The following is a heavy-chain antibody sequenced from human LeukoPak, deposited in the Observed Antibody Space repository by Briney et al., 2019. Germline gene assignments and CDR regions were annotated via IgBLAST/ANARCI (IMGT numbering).Heavy chain of an antibody. CDR2: IYYSGST. J-gene: IGHJ6*02. CDR1: GGSISSGDYY. CDR3: ARAGRGYYYGMDV. Sequence: PSETLSLTCTVSGGSISSGDYYWSWIRQPPGKGLEWIGYIYYSGSTYYNPSLKSRVTISVDTSKNQFSLKLSSVTAADTAVYYCARAGRGYYYGMDVWGQGTTVTVS. V-gene: IGHV4-30-4*01.